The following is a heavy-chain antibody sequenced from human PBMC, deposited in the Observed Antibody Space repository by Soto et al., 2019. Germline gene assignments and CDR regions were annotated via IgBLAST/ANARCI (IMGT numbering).Heavy chain of an antibody. CDR3: AHRILYYYDSSGYYHFDY. J-gene: IGHJ4*02. CDR2: IYWDDDK. D-gene: IGHD3-22*01. Sequence: QITLKESGPTLVKPTQTLTLTCTFSGFSLSTSGVGVGWIRQPPGKALEWLALIYWDDDKRYSPSLKSRLTITKDTSDNQVVPTMTNMDPVDTATYYCAHRILYYYDSSGYYHFDYWGQGTLVAVSS. V-gene: IGHV2-5*02. CDR1: GFSLSTSGVG.